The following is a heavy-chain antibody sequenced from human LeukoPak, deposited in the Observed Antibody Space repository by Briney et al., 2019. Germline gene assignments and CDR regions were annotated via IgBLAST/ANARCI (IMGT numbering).Heavy chain of an antibody. CDR3: ASLLGDKTIFDY. Sequence: GGSLRLSCAASGFIFSSRWMSWVRQAPGKGLEWVANMKRDGSGEYYVDSVKGRFTISRDNAKNSLYLQMNSLRAEDTAVYYCASLLGDKTIFDYWGQGTLVTVSS. CDR2: MKRDGSGE. D-gene: IGHD1-26*01. V-gene: IGHV3-7*01. J-gene: IGHJ4*02. CDR1: GFIFSSRW.